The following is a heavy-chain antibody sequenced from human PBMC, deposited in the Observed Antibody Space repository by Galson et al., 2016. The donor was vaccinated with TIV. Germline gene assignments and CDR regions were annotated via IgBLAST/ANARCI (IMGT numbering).Heavy chain of an antibody. CDR1: GFTFDDYA. Sequence: SLRLSCAASGFTFDDYAMHWVRQAPGKGLEWVSAINWHGNSVVYADSVKGRFTIPRDNGRHSLYLQMNNLRGEDTALYYCAKDLKPDASMDYYFYSGMDVWGQGTTVIVSS. CDR2: INWHGNSV. CDR3: AKDLKPDASMDYYFYSGMDV. D-gene: IGHD5-18*01. J-gene: IGHJ6*02. V-gene: IGHV3-9*01.